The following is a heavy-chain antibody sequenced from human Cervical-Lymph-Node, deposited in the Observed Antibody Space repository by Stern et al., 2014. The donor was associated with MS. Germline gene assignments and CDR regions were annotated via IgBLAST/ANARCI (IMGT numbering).Heavy chain of an antibody. V-gene: IGHV3-33*01. J-gene: IGHJ4*02. D-gene: IGHD5-24*01. CDR2: AWYDGSTA. Sequence: QLVESGGGVVQPGTSLRLSCAASGFTFSSYGMHWVRQAPGKGLEGVALAWYDGSTAYYTNSVKGRFTISRDNSKNTLSLQMNSLTAEDTAVYYCARGHIPYAYNYLFDYWGQGTLVTVSS. CDR1: GFTFSSYG. CDR3: ARGHIPYAYNYLFDY.